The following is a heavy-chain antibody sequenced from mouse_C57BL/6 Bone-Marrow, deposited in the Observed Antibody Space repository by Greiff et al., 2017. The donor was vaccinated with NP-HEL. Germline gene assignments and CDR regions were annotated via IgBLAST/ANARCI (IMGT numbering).Heavy chain of an antibody. D-gene: IGHD2-4*01. CDR2: IWSGGST. Sequence: QVQLQQSGPGLVQPSHSLSITCTVSGFPLTSYGVHWVRQSPGKGLEWLGVIWSGGSTDYNAAFISRLSISKDNSKSQVFFKMNSLQADDTAIYYCARNWGLRRDWYFDVWGTGTTVTVSS. CDR3: ARNWGLRRDWYFDV. CDR1: GFPLTSYG. V-gene: IGHV2-2*01. J-gene: IGHJ1*03.